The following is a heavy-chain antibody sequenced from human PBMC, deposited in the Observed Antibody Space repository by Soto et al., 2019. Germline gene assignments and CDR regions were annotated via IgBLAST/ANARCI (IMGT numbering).Heavy chain of an antibody. D-gene: IGHD3-16*01. J-gene: IGHJ4*02. V-gene: IGHV3-33*01. CDR3: ARDGGDGYNLGYFDY. CDR1: GFTFSSYG. Sequence: PGGSLRLSCAASGFTFSSYGMHWVRQAPGKGLEWVAVIWYDGSNKYYADSVKGRFTISRDNSKNTLYLQMNSLRAEDTAVYYCARDGGDGYNLGYFDYWGQGTLVTVSS. CDR2: IWYDGSNK.